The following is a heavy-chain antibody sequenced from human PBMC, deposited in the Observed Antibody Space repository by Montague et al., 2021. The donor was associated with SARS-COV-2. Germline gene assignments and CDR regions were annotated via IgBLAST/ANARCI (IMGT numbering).Heavy chain of an antibody. V-gene: IGHV2-5*01. CDR3: AHLIRYYDIFTGIPFDX. CDR1: GFSLSTPNVG. J-gene: IGHJ4*02. Sequence: PALVKPTQTLTLTCTFSGFSLSTPNVGVGWIRQPPGKALEGVAVIYSNDEKRYSPSLRNRLTITKDTAKNQVVLSLTYVDPVDTATYYCAHLIRYYDIFTGIPFDXWGQGSQVTVSS. CDR2: IYSNDEK. D-gene: IGHD3-9*01.